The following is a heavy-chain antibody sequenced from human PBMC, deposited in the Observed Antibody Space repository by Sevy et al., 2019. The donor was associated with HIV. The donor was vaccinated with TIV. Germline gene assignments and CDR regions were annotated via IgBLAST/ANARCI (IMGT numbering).Heavy chain of an antibody. V-gene: IGHV3-30*02. CDR3: AKDRSVECSSTSCHPLFDY. D-gene: IGHD2-2*01. CDR2: IRYDGSNK. CDR1: GFTFSYSG. J-gene: IGHJ4*02. Sequence: GGSLRLSCAASGFTFSYSGMHWVRQAPGKGLEWVAFIRYDGSNKYYADSVKGRFTISRDNSKNTLYLQMNSLRAEDTAVYYCAKDRSVECSSTSCHPLFDYWGQGTLVTVSS.